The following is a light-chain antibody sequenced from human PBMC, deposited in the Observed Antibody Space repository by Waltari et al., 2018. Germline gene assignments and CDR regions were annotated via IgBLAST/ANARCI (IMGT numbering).Light chain of an antibody. CDR3: QQYGSSPRT. Sequence: ETVLTQSPDILSLSPGERATLSCRASPSVDTNYLAWYQKKPGQAPRLLIYNASSRGTGIPDRFSGSGSGTDFTLTISRLEPEDFAVYYCQQYGSSPRTFGQGTKVEIK. J-gene: IGKJ1*01. V-gene: IGKV3-20*01. CDR1: PSVDTNY. CDR2: NAS.